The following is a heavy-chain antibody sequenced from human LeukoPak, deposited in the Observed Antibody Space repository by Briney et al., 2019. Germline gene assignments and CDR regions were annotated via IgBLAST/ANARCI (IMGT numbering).Heavy chain of an antibody. CDR3: ATKGLGSGYDIGGFYYYYYYMDV. J-gene: IGHJ6*03. V-gene: IGHV1-24*01. CDR1: GYTLTELS. CDR2: FDPEDGET. Sequence: GASVKVSCKVSGYTLTELSMHWVRQAPGKGLEWMGGFDPEDGETIYAQKFQGRVTMTEDTSTDTAYMELSSLRSEDTAVYYCATKGLGSGYDIGGFYYYYYYMDVWGKGTTVTVSS. D-gene: IGHD5-12*01.